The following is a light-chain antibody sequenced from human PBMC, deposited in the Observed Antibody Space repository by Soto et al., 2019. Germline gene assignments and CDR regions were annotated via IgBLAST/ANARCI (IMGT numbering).Light chain of an antibody. Sequence: VLTQSPAILSLSPGERATLDCRASQSVSNYLAWYQQRPGQAPRLLIYDSSNRATGVPARFSASGSGTDFTHTISSLEPEDFAVYYCQQRRVWPLTFGGGTKVEIK. V-gene: IGKV3-11*01. CDR2: DSS. J-gene: IGKJ4*01. CDR3: QQRRVWPLT. CDR1: QSVSNY.